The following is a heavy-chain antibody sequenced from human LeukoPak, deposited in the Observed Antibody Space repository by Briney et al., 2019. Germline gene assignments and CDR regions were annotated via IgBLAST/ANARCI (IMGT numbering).Heavy chain of an antibody. CDR2: ITDSGGGT. Sequence: GGSLRPSCAVSGFTFSIYAMTWVRQAPGKGLEWVSTITDSGGGTYYADFVKGRFTVSRDNSKNTLYLQMISLRTEDTAVYYCAGLGYSSGWYVNYWGQGTLVTVSS. D-gene: IGHD6-19*01. CDR1: GFTFSIYA. V-gene: IGHV3-23*01. CDR3: AGLGYSSGWYVNY. J-gene: IGHJ4*02.